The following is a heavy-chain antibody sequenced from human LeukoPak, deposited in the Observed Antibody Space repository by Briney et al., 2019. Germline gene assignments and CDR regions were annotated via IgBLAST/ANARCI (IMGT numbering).Heavy chain of an antibody. CDR3: ARGRRVYAIIRSVIAYYFDY. J-gene: IGHJ4*02. CDR2: IYYSGST. CDR1: GGSISSGGYY. D-gene: IGHD2-8*01. V-gene: IGHV4-31*03. Sequence: PSQTLSLTCTVSGGSISSGGYYWSWIRQHPGKGLEWIGYIYYSGSTYYNPSLKSRVTISVDTSKNQFSLKLSSVTAADTAVYYCARGRRVYAIIRSVIAYYFDYWGQGTLVTVSS.